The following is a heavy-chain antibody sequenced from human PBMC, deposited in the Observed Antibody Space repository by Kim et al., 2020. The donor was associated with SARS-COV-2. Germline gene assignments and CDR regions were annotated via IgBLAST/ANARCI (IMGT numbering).Heavy chain of an antibody. Sequence: SETLSLTCTVSGGSISSSSYYWGWIRQPPGKGLEWIGSIYYSGSTYYNPSLKSRVTISVDTSKNQFSLKLSSVTAADTAVYYCARGPLSGYYQYYYYYYYMDVWGKGTTVTVSS. CDR1: GGSISSSSYY. CDR2: IYYSGST. V-gene: IGHV4-39*01. J-gene: IGHJ6*03. D-gene: IGHD3-9*01. CDR3: ARGPLSGYYQYYYYYYYMDV.